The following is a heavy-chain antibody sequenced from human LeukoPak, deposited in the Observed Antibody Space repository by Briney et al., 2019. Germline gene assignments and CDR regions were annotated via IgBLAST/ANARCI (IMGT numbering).Heavy chain of an antibody. Sequence: GGSLRLSCAASGFTFSSYWMSWVREAPGKGLEWVANIKQDGSEKDYVDSVKGRFTISRDNAKNSLYLQMNSLRAEDTAVYYCARDRGGIAYYYYYMDDWGKGTTVTISS. D-gene: IGHD6-13*01. CDR3: ARDRGGIAYYYYYMDD. CDR2: IKQDGSEK. CDR1: GFTFSSYW. J-gene: IGHJ6*03. V-gene: IGHV3-7*01.